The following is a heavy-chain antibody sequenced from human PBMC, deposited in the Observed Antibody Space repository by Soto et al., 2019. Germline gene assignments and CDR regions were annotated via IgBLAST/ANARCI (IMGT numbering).Heavy chain of an antibody. V-gene: IGHV3-9*01. J-gene: IGHJ4*02. CDR2: ISWNSGSI. D-gene: IGHD3-3*01. CDR1: GFTFDDYA. Sequence: EVQLVESGGGLVQPGRSLRLSCAASGFTFDDYAMHWVRQAPGKGLEWVSGISWNSGSIGYADSVKGRFTISRDNAKNSLYLQMNSLRAEDTALYYCATPSGSFDYWGQGTLVTVFS. CDR3: ATPSGSFDY.